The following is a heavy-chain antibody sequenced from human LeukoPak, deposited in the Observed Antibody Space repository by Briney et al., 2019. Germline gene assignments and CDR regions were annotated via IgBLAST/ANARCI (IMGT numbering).Heavy chain of an antibody. CDR2: IGGSGSHT. V-gene: IGHV3-23*01. J-gene: IGHJ3*02. D-gene: IGHD3-22*01. CDR1: GFTFNIYG. CDR3: AKGPYYDSSGYIGDAFDI. Sequence: GGSLRLSCAASGFTFNIYGMNWVRQAAGKGLEWVSGIGGSGSHTYYADSVKGRFTISRDNSKNTLYLQMNSLRAEDTAVYYCAKGPYYDSSGYIGDAFDIWGQGTMVTVSS.